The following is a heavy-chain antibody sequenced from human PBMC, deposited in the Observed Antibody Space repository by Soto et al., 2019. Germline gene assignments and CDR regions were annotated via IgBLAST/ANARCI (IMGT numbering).Heavy chain of an antibody. V-gene: IGHV3-23*01. CDR1: GFTFSSYA. CDR3: AKENKDEWPEYFQF. D-gene: IGHD3-3*01. CDR2: ISGSGSTT. Sequence: GGSLRLSCAASGFTFSSYAMSWVRQAPGMGLEWVSSISGSGSTTYYADSVKGRFTISRDNSKNTLYLQMHSLRAEDTAVYYCAKENKDEWPEYFQFWGQGTLVTVSS. J-gene: IGHJ1*01.